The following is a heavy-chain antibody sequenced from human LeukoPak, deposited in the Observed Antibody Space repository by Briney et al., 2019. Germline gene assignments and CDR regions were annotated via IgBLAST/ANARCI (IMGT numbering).Heavy chain of an antibody. CDR3: ARQYNSGWFFDY. J-gene: IGHJ4*02. CDR2: IYYSGST. D-gene: IGHD6-19*01. Sequence: SETLSLTCTVSGGSISSYYWSWIRQPPGKGLEWIGYIYYSGSTNYNPSLKSRVTISVDTSKNQFSLKLSSVTAADTAVYYCARQYNSGWFFDYWGQGTLLTVSS. V-gene: IGHV4-59*08. CDR1: GGSISSYY.